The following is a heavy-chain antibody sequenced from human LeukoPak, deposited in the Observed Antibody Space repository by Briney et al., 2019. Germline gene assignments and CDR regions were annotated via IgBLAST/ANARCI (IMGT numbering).Heavy chain of an antibody. CDR3: ARLAVPADKGAFDI. J-gene: IGHJ3*02. Sequence: PSETLSLTCTVSGASMTSYYWSWIRQPAGQGLEWIGRISTTGTTHYNPSLKGRVTMSLDTSKNHFSLKLTSVTAADTAVYYCARLAVPADKGAFDIWARGTLVTVSS. V-gene: IGHV4-4*07. CDR2: ISTTGTT. CDR1: GASMTSYY. D-gene: IGHD2-2*01.